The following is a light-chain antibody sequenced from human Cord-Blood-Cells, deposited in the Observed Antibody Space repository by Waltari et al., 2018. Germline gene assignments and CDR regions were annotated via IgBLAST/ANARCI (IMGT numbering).Light chain of an antibody. J-gene: IGKJ1*01. CDR3: QQYDSSPWT. Sequence: EIVLTQSPGTLSFSTGGRATLSCKASQNVSSSFLAWYQQKTGQAPRLLIYGASSRATGIPNRFSGSGSATDFTLTISRLDHEDLAVYYCQQYDSSPWTFGQGTKVEIK. V-gene: IGKV3-20*01. CDR1: QNVSSSF. CDR2: GAS.